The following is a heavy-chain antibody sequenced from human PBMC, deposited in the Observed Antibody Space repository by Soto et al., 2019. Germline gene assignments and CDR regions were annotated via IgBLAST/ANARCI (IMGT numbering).Heavy chain of an antibody. V-gene: IGHV2-5*02. Sequence: SGLTLVNPTQTLTLTCTFSGFSLSTSGVGVGWIRQPPGKALEWLALIYWDDDKRYSPSLKSRLTITKDTSKNQVVLTMTNMDPVDTATYYCARIYCSGGSCLNYYYYYGMDVWGQGTTVTVSS. J-gene: IGHJ6*02. CDR1: GFSLSTSGVG. D-gene: IGHD2-15*01. CDR3: ARIYCSGGSCLNYYYYYGMDV. CDR2: IYWDDDK.